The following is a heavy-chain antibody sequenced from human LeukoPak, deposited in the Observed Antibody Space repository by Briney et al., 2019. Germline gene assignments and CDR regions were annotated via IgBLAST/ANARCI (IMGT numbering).Heavy chain of an antibody. V-gene: IGHV4-61*02. J-gene: IGHJ5*02. CDR1: NGSISSETYF. CDR2: MSSNGVS. CDR3: ARGAGPPWFDP. Sequence: SETLSLTCTVSNGSISSETYFWSWIRQPAGKGLEWIGRMSSNGVSTYSPSLKSRVTISIDTSRNQFSMNLNSVTAADTAVYYCARGAGPPWFDPWGKGTLVTVSS. D-gene: IGHD6-19*01.